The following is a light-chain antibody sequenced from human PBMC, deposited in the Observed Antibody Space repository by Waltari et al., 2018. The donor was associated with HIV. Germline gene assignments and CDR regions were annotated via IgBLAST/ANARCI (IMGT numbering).Light chain of an antibody. CDR2: WAS. Sequence: ILLTQSQDSLAWSLGASATINSKSSQRVLYSSNNKNYLAWYQQKPGQPPKLLIYWASTRESGVPDRFSGSGSGTDFTLTISSLQAEDVAVYYCQQYYSTPALTFGGGTKVEIK. CDR1: QRVLYSSNNKNY. V-gene: IGKV4-1*01. J-gene: IGKJ4*01. CDR3: QQYYSTPALT.